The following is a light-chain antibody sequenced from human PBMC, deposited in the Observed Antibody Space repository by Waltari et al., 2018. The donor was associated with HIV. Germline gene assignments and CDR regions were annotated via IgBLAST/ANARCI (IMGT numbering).Light chain of an antibody. Sequence: SYELTQPPSVSVSSGQTARITCSGDALQKQYAYWYQQKPGQAPVAVIYKDSERPSGIPERFSGSSSGTTVTLTISGVQAEDEADYYCQSADSSGTWVFGGGTELTVL. J-gene: IGLJ3*02. CDR1: ALQKQY. CDR2: KDS. V-gene: IGLV3-25*03. CDR3: QSADSSGTWV.